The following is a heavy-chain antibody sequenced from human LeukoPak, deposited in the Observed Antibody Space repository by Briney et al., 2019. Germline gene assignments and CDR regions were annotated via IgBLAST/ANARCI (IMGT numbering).Heavy chain of an antibody. V-gene: IGHV3-21*01. CDR1: GFTFSDYS. CDR3: ARDLTTVIAHVLYFDS. D-gene: IGHD4-11*01. Sequence: GGSLRLSCAASGFTFSDYSMDWVRQSPGKGLEWVASISSSTTYIFYADSVKGRFTISRDNAKNSLYLQMNSLRAEDTAVYYCARDLTTVIAHVLYFDSWGQGTLVTVSS. J-gene: IGHJ4*02. CDR2: ISSSTTYI.